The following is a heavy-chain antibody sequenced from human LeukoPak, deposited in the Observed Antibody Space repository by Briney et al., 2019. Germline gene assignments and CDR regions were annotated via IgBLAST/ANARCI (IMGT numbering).Heavy chain of an antibody. V-gene: IGHV3-48*03. CDR2: ISSSGSTI. Sequence: GGSPRLSCAASGFTFSSYEMNWVRQAPGKGLEWVSYISSSGSTIYYADSVKGRFTISRDNAKNSLYLQMNSLRAEDTAVYYCARDLGENTIFGVVIIRDAFDIWGQGTMVTVSS. CDR3: ARDLGENTIFGVVIIRDAFDI. D-gene: IGHD3-3*01. J-gene: IGHJ3*02. CDR1: GFTFSSYE.